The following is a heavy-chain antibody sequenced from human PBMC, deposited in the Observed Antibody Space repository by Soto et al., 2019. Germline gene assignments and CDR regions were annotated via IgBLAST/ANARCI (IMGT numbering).Heavy chain of an antibody. Sequence: QVHLVQSGVEVKTPGASVKVSCQASGYTFFTYDISWVRQAPGQGLEWMGWISTYSGDTKYAQKFQGRVTMTTDTCWSTAYLALRRRSTEDTAGEYCARHPGPPTSGTWYDPSGHGT. CDR1: GYTFFTYD. CDR3: ARHPGPPTSGTWYDP. CDR2: ISTYSGDT. V-gene: IGHV1-18*01. J-gene: IGHJ5*02.